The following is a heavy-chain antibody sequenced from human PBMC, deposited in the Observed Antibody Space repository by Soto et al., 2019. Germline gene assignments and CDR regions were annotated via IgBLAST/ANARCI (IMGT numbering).Heavy chain of an antibody. D-gene: IGHD6-13*01. Sequence: ASVKISCKASGYTFTSYYMHWVRQAPGQGLEWMGIINPSGGSTSYAQKFQGRVTMTRDTSTRTVYMELSSLRSEDTAVYYCASGRLGIAAAGDDAFDIWGEGTMVTVSS. V-gene: IGHV1-46*01. CDR3: ASGRLGIAAAGDDAFDI. J-gene: IGHJ3*02. CDR1: GYTFTSYY. CDR2: INPSGGST.